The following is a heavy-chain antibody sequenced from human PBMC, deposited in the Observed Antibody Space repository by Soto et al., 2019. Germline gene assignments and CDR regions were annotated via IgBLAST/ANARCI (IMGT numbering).Heavy chain of an antibody. CDR3: AKEVEYSSSWSDIDY. Sequence: SETLSLTCTVSGGSIDSNRYYWAWIRQPPGKGLEWIGSIFYTGSTYYSPSLKGRLTISVDPSKNQFSLKLTSVTAEDTAVYYCAKEVEYSSSWSDIDYWGQGTLVTVSS. CDR1: GGSIDSNRYY. V-gene: IGHV4-39*07. D-gene: IGHD6-13*01. CDR2: IFYTGST. J-gene: IGHJ4*02.